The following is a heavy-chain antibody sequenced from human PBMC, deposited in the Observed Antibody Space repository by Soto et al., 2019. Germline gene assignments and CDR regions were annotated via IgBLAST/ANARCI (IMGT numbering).Heavy chain of an antibody. V-gene: IGHV3-48*03. CDR1: KFTFSSFE. CDR2: ISSTGSLI. J-gene: IGHJ6*02. Sequence: EVQLVESGGGLVQPGGSLRLSCAASKFTFSSFEVNWVRQAPGKGLEWVSYISSTGSLIYYADSVKGRFTISRDNTKNSLYVQINSLRPEDTAIYYCTRGGGWHQGYYHYYGMDVWGHGTTVTVSS. D-gene: IGHD1-26*01. CDR3: TRGGGWHQGYYHYYGMDV.